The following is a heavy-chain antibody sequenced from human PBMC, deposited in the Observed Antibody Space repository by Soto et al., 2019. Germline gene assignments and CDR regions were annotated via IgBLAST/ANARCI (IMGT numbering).Heavy chain of an antibody. CDR1: GGSINSGRHY. CDR2: IYYSGST. Sequence: QLQLQESGPGLVKPSETLSLTCTVSGGSINSGRHYWGWIRQPPGKWLEWIANIYYSGSTHYNPSLKSRVTISVDTSKNQFSLKLSSVTAADTAVYYCARHVAVAGLYYFDYWGQGTLVTVSS. CDR3: ARHVAVAGLYYFDY. J-gene: IGHJ4*02. V-gene: IGHV4-39*01. D-gene: IGHD6-19*01.